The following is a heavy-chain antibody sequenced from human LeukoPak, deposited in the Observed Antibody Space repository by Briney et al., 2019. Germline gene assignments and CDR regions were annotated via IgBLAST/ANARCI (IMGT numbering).Heavy chain of an antibody. D-gene: IGHD5-24*01. J-gene: IGHJ4*02. CDR3: ARALREMEDYFDY. Sequence: SETLSLTCTVSGASISGSGYYWGWIRQPPGKGLEWIGSIYSSGSTNYNPSLKSRVTISVDTSKNQFSLKLSSVTAADTAVYYCARALREMEDYFDYWGQGTLVTVSS. CDR1: GASISGSGYY. CDR2: IYSSGST. V-gene: IGHV4-39*07.